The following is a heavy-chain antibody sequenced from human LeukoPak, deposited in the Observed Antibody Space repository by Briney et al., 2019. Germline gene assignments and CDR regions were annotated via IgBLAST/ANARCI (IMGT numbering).Heavy chain of an antibody. CDR2: IKQDGSEE. V-gene: IGHV3-7*01. D-gene: IGHD3-16*01. J-gene: IGHJ3*02. CDR3: ARPRWGRPFDASDI. Sequence: GGSLRLSCAASGFTFSSYSMNWVRQAPGKGLEWVANIKQDGSEEHYVDSVKGRFTISRDNAKNSLYLQMNSLRAEDTAVYYCARPRWGRPFDASDIWGQGTMVTVS. CDR1: GFTFSSYS.